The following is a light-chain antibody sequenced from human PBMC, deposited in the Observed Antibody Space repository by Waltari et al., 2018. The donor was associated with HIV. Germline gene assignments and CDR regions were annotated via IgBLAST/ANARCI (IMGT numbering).Light chain of an antibody. CDR3: QQYGTSPRT. V-gene: IGKV3-20*01. Sequence: EIVLTQSPGTLSLSPGERATLSCRASQSVDNNYLAWYQHRPGQAPRLLIFGASSRATGIADRFSASGSGTDFTLTISSLDPSDYAMYYCQQYGTSPRTFGQGTRVEIK. CDR2: GAS. CDR1: QSVDNNY. J-gene: IGKJ2*01.